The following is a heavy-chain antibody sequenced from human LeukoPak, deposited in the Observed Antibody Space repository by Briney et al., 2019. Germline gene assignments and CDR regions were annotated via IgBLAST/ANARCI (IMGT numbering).Heavy chain of an antibody. Sequence: GASVKVSCKASGYTFTSYGISWVRQAPGQGLEWMGWISAYNGNTNYAQKLQGRVTMTTDTSTSTAYMELRSLRSDDTAVYYCARDDGLGYCSSTSCYVSWFDPWGQGNLVIVSS. J-gene: IGHJ5*02. V-gene: IGHV1-18*01. D-gene: IGHD2-2*01. CDR2: ISAYNGNT. CDR3: ARDDGLGYCSSTSCYVSWFDP. CDR1: GYTFTSYG.